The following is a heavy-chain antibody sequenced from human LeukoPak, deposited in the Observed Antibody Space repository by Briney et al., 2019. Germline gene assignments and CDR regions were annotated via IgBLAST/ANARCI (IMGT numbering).Heavy chain of an antibody. CDR1: GFTFSSYS. J-gene: IGHJ4*02. Sequence: GGSLRLSCAASGFTFSSYSMNWVRQAPGKGLEWVSSISSSSTYIYYADSVKGRFTISRGNAKNSLYLQMNSLRSEDTAVYYCARAAVPSRYSGSSIPFDYWGQGTLVTVSS. CDR2: ISSSSTYI. CDR3: ARAAVPSRYSGSSIPFDY. D-gene: IGHD1-26*01. V-gene: IGHV3-21*04.